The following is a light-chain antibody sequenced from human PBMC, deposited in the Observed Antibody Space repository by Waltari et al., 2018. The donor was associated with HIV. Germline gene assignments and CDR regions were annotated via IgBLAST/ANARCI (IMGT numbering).Light chain of an antibody. CDR2: STS. J-gene: IGLJ1*01. Sequence: QTVVTTEPSLRLSPGGTVTLPCAPSTAPVTSAKSPTLFQQKPGQAPRALIYSTSTKNSWTPARFSGSLLGGKAALTLSGVQPEDEAEYYCLLYYGGAQRYVFGTGTRVTVL. CDR3: LLYYGGAQRYV. V-gene: IGLV7-43*01. CDR1: TAPVTSAKS.